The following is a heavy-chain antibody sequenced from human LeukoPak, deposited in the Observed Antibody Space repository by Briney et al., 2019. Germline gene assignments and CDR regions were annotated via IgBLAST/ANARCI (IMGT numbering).Heavy chain of an antibody. V-gene: IGHV3-7*04. CDR3: ARAYSSGNDY. CDR2: IKQDGSEK. CDR1: GFAFDSYW. Sequence: GGSLRLSCAASGFAFDSYWMTWVRQAPGRGLEWVANIKQDGSEKYYVDSVKGRFTISGDNAKNSLFLQMNSLRAEDTAVYYCARAYSSGNDYWGQGTLVTVSS. D-gene: IGHD3-10*01. J-gene: IGHJ4*02.